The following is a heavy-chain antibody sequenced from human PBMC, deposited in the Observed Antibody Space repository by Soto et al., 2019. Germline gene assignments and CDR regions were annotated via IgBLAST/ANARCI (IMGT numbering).Heavy chain of an antibody. CDR1: GGSISSYY. D-gene: IGHD3-3*01. J-gene: IGHJ5*02. CDR2: IYYSGGT. Sequence: SSETLSLTCTVSGGSISSYYWSWIRQPPGKGLGWIGYIYYSGGTNYNPSLKSRVTISVDTSKNQFSLKLSSVTAADTAVYYCARMTSGGNLEWLPTNPNWFDPWGQGTLVTVSS. V-gene: IGHV4-59*01. CDR3: ARMTSGGNLEWLPTNPNWFDP.